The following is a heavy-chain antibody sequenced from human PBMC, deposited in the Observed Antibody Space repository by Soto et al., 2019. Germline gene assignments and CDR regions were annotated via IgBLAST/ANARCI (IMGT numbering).Heavy chain of an antibody. D-gene: IGHD4-17*01. J-gene: IGHJ4*02. CDR2: IYYSGST. Sequence: QLQLQESGPGLVKPSETLSLTCTVSGGSISSSSYYWGWIRQPPGKGLEWIGSIYYSGSTYYNPSLQSRVTISVDTSKNQFSLKLSSVTAADTAVYYWAGITVTTYNFDYWGQGTLVTVSS. CDR3: AGITVTTYNFDY. CDR1: GGSISSSSYY. V-gene: IGHV4-39*01.